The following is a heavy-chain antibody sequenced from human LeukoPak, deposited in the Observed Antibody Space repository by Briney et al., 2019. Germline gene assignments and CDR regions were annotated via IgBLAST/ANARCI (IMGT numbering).Heavy chain of an antibody. J-gene: IGHJ4*02. V-gene: IGHV3-21*01. D-gene: IGHD3-3*01. CDR2: ISSSSSYI. CDR3: ARPITIFGVVGDDY. CDR1: GFTFSSYS. Sequence: GGSLRLSCGASGFTFSSYSMNWVRQAPGKGLEWVSSISSSSSYIYYADSVKGRFTISRDNAKNSLYLQMNSLRAEDTAVYYCARPITIFGVVGDDYWGQGTLVTVSS.